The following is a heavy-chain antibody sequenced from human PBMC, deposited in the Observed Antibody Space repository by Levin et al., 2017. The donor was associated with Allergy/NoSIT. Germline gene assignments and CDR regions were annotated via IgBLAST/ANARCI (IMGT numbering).Heavy chain of an antibody. V-gene: IGHV4-34*01. CDR2: INHSGST. J-gene: IGHJ4*02. Sequence: SQTLSLTCAVYGGSFSGYYWSWIRQPPGKGLEWIGEINHSGSTNYNPSLKSRVTISVDTSKNQFSLKLSSVTAADTAVYYCARGPKGGRLRRGTFDYWGQGTLVTVSS. D-gene: IGHD4-17*01. CDR1: GGSFSGYY. CDR3: ARGPKGGRLRRGTFDY.